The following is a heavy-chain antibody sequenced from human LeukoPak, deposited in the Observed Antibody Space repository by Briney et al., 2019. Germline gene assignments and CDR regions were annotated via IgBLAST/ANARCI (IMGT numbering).Heavy chain of an antibody. CDR2: IYYSGST. V-gene: IGHV4-39*07. CDR3: ARFPASYGSGRGFDY. Sequence: PSETLSLTCTVSGGSISSSSYYWGWIRQPPGKGLEWIGSIYYSGSTYYNPSLKSRVTISVDTSKNQFSLKLSSVTAADTAVYYCARFPASYGSGRGFDYWGQGTLVTVSS. CDR1: GGSISSSSYY. D-gene: IGHD3-10*01. J-gene: IGHJ4*02.